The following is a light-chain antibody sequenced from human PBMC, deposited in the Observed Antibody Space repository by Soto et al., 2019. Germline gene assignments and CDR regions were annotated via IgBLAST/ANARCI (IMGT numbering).Light chain of an antibody. CDR1: QSVDSD. CDR2: GAS. V-gene: IGKV3-20*01. J-gene: IGKJ1*01. Sequence: EIVLTQSPGTLSLSPGERATLSCRASQSVDSDLAWYQQKPGQAPRLLIYGASSRATGIPDRFSGSGSGTDFTLTISRLEPEDFAVYYCQQYAGSPPWTFGQGTKVDIK. CDR3: QQYAGSPPWT.